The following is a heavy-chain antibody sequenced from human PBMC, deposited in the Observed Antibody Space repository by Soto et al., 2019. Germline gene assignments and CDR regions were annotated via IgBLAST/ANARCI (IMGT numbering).Heavy chain of an antibody. CDR1: GFTFSSYA. CDR2: ISGSGGST. J-gene: IGHJ5*02. D-gene: IGHD6-6*01. CDR3: AKGTRAARLLANWFDP. Sequence: GGSLRLSCAASGFTFSSYAMSWVRQAPGKGLEWVSAISGSGGSTYYADSVKGRFTISRDNSKNTLYLQMNSLRAEDTAVYYCAKGTRAARLLANWFDPWGQGTLVTVSS. V-gene: IGHV3-23*01.